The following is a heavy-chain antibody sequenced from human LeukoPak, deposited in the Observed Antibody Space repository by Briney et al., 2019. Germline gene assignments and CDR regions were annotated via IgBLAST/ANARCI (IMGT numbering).Heavy chain of an antibody. CDR3: ATLEVVPQVFDY. D-gene: IGHD3-16*02. V-gene: IGHV1-24*01. J-gene: IGHJ4*02. CDR2: IDPEDGET. CDR1: GYTLTELS. Sequence: GASAKVSCKVSGYTLTELSMHWVRQAPGKGLEWMGGIDPEDGETIYAQKFQGRVTMTEDTSTDTAYMELSSLRSEDSAVYYCATLEVVPQVFDYWGQGTLVTVSS.